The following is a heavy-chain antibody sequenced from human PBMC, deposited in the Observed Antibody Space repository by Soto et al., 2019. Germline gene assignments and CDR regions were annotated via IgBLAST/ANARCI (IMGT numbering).Heavy chain of an antibody. CDR1: GFTFSSYS. CDR2: ISSSSSTI. J-gene: IGHJ4*02. V-gene: IGHV3-48*02. D-gene: IGHD6-19*01. CDR3: ARDLTTGYSSGWYGGY. Sequence: EVQLVESGGGLVQPGGSLRLSCAASGFTFSSYSMNWVRQAPGKGLEWGSYISSSSSTIYYADSVKGRFTISRDNAKNSLYLQMNSLRDEDTAVYYCARDLTTGYSSGWYGGYWGQGTLVTVSS.